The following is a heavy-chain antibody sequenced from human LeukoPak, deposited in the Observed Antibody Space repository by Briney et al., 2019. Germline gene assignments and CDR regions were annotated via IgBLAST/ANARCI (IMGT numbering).Heavy chain of an antibody. CDR3: ARGQKYTSGYTVTELGSRYFDY. Sequence: GASVKVSCKASGYTFTSYDINWVRQATGQGLEWMGWMNPNSGNTGYAQKFQGRVTITRNTSISTAYMELSSLRSEDTAVYYCARGQKYTSGYTVTELGSRYFDYWGQGTLVTVSS. CDR2: MNPNSGNT. J-gene: IGHJ4*02. CDR1: GYTFTSYD. V-gene: IGHV1-8*03. D-gene: IGHD5-18*01.